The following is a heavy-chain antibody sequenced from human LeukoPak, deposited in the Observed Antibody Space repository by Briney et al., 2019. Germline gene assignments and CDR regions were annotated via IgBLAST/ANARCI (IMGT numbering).Heavy chain of an antibody. CDR2: IWSDASNT. D-gene: IGHD3-9*01. Sequence: GGSLRLSCAASGLTFITHAMNWVRQAPGKGLEWVAVIWSDASNTYYVDSVKGRFTISRDNSKNTLYLQMNSLRAEDTAVYYCARTYNIRYFDTWGQGTLVTVSS. CDR1: GLTFITHA. CDR3: ARTYNIRYFDT. J-gene: IGHJ4*02. V-gene: IGHV3-33*08.